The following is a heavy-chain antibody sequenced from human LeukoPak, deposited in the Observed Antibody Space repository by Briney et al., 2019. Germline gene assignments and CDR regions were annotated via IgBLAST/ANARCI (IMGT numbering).Heavy chain of an antibody. CDR2: IYYSGST. D-gene: IGHD3-22*01. CDR3: ARGQQTGGYYPKPLDY. Sequence: SETLSLTCTVSGDSISSYFWTWIRQPPGKGLEWIGYIYYSGSTNYNPSLKSRVTISVDTSKNQFSLKLSSVTAADTAVYYCARGQQTGGYYPKPLDYWGQGTLVTVSS. CDR1: GDSISSYF. J-gene: IGHJ4*02. V-gene: IGHV4-59*01.